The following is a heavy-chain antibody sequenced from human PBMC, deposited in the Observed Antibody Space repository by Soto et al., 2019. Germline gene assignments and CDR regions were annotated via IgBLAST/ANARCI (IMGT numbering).Heavy chain of an antibody. CDR1: GYPFSDYY. J-gene: IGHJ4*02. V-gene: IGHV1-2*02. D-gene: IGHD3-10*01. Sequence: ASVKVSCKASGYPFSDYYIHWVRQASGQGLEWMGWIKPNSGDTHFAKKFHGRVTVTRDTSINTVYMDLTSLSSDDTAVYYCARDPLYDTWPHFAYWGQGTLATV. CDR3: ARDPLYDTWPHFAY. CDR2: IKPNSGDT.